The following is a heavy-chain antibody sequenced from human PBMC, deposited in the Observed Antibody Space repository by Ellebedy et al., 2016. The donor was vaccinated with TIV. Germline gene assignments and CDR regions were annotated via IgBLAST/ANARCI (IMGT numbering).Heavy chain of an antibody. Sequence: SETLSLTXTVSGGSISSYYWSWIRQPPGKGLEWIGYIYYSGSTNYNPSLKSRVTISVDTSKNQFSLKLSSVTAADTAVYYCAMSITMVRGAWTFGYWGQGTLVTVSS. V-gene: IGHV4-59*01. J-gene: IGHJ4*02. CDR1: GGSISSYY. CDR2: IYYSGST. CDR3: AMSITMVRGAWTFGY. D-gene: IGHD3-10*01.